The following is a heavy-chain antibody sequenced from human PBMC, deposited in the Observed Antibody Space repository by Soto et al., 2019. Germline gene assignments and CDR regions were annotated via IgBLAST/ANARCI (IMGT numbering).Heavy chain of an antibody. Sequence: GGSLRLSCAASGFTFSSYSMNWVRQAPGKGLEWVANISQDGSEKYYVDSVKGRFTISRDNAKNSLNLQMNSLRAEDTAVYYCARVTDYYESSGYFDYWGQGTLVTVSS. CDR2: ISQDGSEK. CDR1: GFTFSSYS. D-gene: IGHD3-22*01. CDR3: ARVTDYYESSGYFDY. J-gene: IGHJ4*02. V-gene: IGHV3-7*01.